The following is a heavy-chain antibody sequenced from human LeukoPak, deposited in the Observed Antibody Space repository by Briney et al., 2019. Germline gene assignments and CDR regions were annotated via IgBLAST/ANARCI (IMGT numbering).Heavy chain of an antibody. CDR2: IYYTGTT. D-gene: IGHD3-22*01. J-gene: IGHJ6*02. CDR1: GGSISRYY. V-gene: IGHV4-59*01. CDR3: ARSYDSRGYFYYGMDV. Sequence: PSETLSLTCTVSGGSISRYYWSWIRQAPGKGLEWIAYIYYTGTTDYNPSLKSRVTITLDTSKNQFSLKLNSVTAADTAVYYCARSYDSRGYFYYGMDVWGQGTTVTVSS.